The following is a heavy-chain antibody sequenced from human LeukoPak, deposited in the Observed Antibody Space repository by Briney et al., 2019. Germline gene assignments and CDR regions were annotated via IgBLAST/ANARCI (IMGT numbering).Heavy chain of an antibody. CDR1: GGSFSGYY. D-gene: IGHD2-8*01. CDR2: INHSGST. CDR3: AALSNMKGLVRQG. J-gene: IGHJ4*02. V-gene: IGHV4-34*01. Sequence: PSETLSLTCAVYGGSFSGYYWSWIRQPPGKGLEWIGEINHSGSTNYNPSLKSRVTISVDTSKNQFSLKLRSVTAADTAVYYCAALSNMKGLVRQGWGQGTLVTVSS.